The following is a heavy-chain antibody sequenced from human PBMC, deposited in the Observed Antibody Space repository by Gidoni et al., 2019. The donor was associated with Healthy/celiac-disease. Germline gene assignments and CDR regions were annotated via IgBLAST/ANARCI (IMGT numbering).Heavy chain of an antibody. J-gene: IGHJ5*02. Sequence: EVQLVESGGGVVRPGGSLRLSCAASGFPFDVYGMSWVRQSPGQGLGWVSGINWNGGSTGYADSVKGRFTISRDNAKNSLYLQMNSLRAEDTALYYCARVQNYYGSGSYYNVNWFDPWGQGTLVTVSS. D-gene: IGHD3-10*01. CDR1: GFPFDVYG. CDR2: INWNGGST. V-gene: IGHV3-20*04. CDR3: ARVQNYYGSGSYYNVNWFDP.